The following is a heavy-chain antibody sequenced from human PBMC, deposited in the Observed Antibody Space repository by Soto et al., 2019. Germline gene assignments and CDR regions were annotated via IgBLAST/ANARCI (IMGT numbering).Heavy chain of an antibody. CDR3: AKEMYPRTVLDSSSPWGDY. D-gene: IGHD6-6*01. V-gene: IGHV3-30*18. CDR2: VSYDGSHK. CDR1: GITFTTYG. J-gene: IGHJ4*02. Sequence: QVQLVQSGGGVIQPGKSLRLSCAASGITFTTYGMHWVRQTPGKGLVWVAVVSYDGSHKYYADSVKGGFTISRDDSKNTLYLQMNSLRVEDTAVYYCAKEMYPRTVLDSSSPWGDYWGQGTLVTVSS.